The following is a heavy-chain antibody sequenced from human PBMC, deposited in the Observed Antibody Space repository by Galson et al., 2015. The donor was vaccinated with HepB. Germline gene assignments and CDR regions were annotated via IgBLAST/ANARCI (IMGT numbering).Heavy chain of an antibody. CDR2: ISWNSGSI. V-gene: IGHV3-9*01. D-gene: IGHD4-23*01. Sequence: SLRLSCATSGFTFDDYAMHWVRQAPGKGLEWVSGISWNSGSIGYADSVKGRFTISRDNSKNTLYLQMNSLRAEDTAVYYCAKDSVTHGYYYYMDVWGKGTTVTVSS. CDR3: AKDSVTHGYYYYMDV. CDR1: GFTFDDYA. J-gene: IGHJ6*03.